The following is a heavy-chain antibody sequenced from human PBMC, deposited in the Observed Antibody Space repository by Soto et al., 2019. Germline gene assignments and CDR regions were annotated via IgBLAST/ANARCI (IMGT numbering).Heavy chain of an antibody. Sequence: QVQLQESGPGLVKPSETLSLTCTVSGISITSSYWNWFRQSPGKGLEWIGQIPDRGDINYNPPPESRVAISTDTSKNQVSLTLTAVNAADTAVYFCARGRHWFGPWGQGTLVTVSS. CDR1: GISITSSY. CDR3: ARGRHWFGP. CDR2: IPDRGDI. V-gene: IGHV4-59*08. J-gene: IGHJ5*02.